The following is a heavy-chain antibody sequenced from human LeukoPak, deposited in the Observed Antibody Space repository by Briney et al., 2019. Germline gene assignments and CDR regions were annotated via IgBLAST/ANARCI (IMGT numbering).Heavy chain of an antibody. CDR2: IYHNGNT. J-gene: IGHJ3*02. CDR3: VRGNYDNRGYSNAFDI. CDR1: GASISSSY. V-gene: IGHV4-59*01. Sequence: KTSETLSLTCTVSGASISSSYWSWVRQPRGKRLEWIGFIYHNGNTNSNPSLKSRVTISADTSKNQFSLKLTSVTAADTAVYYCVRGNYDNRGYSNAFDIWGQGAMVTVSS. D-gene: IGHD3-22*01.